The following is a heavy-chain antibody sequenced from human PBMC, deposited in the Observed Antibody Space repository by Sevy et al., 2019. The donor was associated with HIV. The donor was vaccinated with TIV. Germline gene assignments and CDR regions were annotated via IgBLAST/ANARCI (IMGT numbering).Heavy chain of an antibody. CDR2: ISGSGGST. CDR1: GFTFSTYA. Sequence: GGSLRLSCAASGFTFSTYAMSWVRQAPGKGLEWVSAISGSGGSTYYADSMEGRFIISRDKSKNTLYLQRNSLRAEDTAVYYCAKGDSTFYGLDVWGQGTTVTVSS. V-gene: IGHV3-23*01. CDR3: AKGDSTFYGLDV. J-gene: IGHJ6*02. D-gene: IGHD6-13*01.